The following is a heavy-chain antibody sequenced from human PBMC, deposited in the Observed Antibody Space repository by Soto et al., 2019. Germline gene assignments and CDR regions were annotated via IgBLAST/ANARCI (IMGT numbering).Heavy chain of an antibody. CDR2: ISGSGGST. CDR1: GFTFSSYA. Sequence: GGSLRLSCAASGFTFSSYAMSWVRQAPGKGLEWVSAISGSGGSTYYADSVKGRFTISRDNSKNTLYLQMNSLRAEDTAVYYCAKYAAPDRYSGSYPDYWGQGTLVTVSS. V-gene: IGHV3-23*01. J-gene: IGHJ4*02. D-gene: IGHD1-26*01. CDR3: AKYAAPDRYSGSYPDY.